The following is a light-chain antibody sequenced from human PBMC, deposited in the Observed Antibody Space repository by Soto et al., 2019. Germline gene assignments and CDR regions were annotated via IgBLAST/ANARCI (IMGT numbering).Light chain of an antibody. Sequence: GDSVTITCRPSQNIDRYLHWYQHIPGKAPKLLIYGASNLQSGVPSRFTGSGSRTHFTLTISSLQPEDSATYYCQQTYSTPPTFGGGTKVE. CDR3: QQTYSTPPT. J-gene: IGKJ4*01. CDR1: QNIDRY. V-gene: IGKV1-39*01. CDR2: GAS.